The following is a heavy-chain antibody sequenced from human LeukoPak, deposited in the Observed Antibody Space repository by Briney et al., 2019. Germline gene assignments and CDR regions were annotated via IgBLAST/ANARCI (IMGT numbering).Heavy chain of an antibody. V-gene: IGHV4-4*09. Sequence: SETLSLTCSVSGGSISSYYWSWIRQPPGKGLERIGYISTSGSTNYSPSLESRVTISVDRSKNQLSLKLRSVTAADTAVYYCARRTRGTYGADYYYSYYMDVWGKGTPVTVSS. CDR1: GGSISSYY. J-gene: IGHJ6*03. CDR2: ISTSGST. CDR3: ARRTRGTYGADYYYSYYMDV. D-gene: IGHD4-17*01.